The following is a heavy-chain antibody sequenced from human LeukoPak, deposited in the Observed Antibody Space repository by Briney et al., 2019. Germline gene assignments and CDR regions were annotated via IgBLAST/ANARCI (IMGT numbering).Heavy chain of an antibody. J-gene: IGHJ4*02. Sequence: TGGSLRLSCAASGFTFSSYGMSWVRQAPGKGLEWVSAISGSGGSTYYADSVKGRFTISRDNSKNTLYLQMNSLRAEDTAVYYCAKAGELYYYDSSGYDYFDYWGQGTLVTVSS. CDR3: AKAGELYYYDSSGYDYFDY. V-gene: IGHV3-23*01. CDR2: ISGSGGST. CDR1: GFTFSSYG. D-gene: IGHD3-22*01.